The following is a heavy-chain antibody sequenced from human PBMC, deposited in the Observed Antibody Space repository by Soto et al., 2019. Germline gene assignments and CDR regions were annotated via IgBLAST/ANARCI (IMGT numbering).Heavy chain of an antibody. CDR3: ATHGWFGELSAPIDY. J-gene: IGHJ4*02. D-gene: IGHD3-10*01. CDR2: IHYSGST. Sequence: PSETLSLTFTVSGGPISSSSYYWGWIRKPPGKGLEWIGSIHYSGSTYYNPSLKSRVTISVDTSKNQFSLKLSSVTAADMAVYYCATHGWFGELSAPIDYWRQGTLVTVPS. V-gene: IGHV4-39*01. CDR1: GGPISSSSYY.